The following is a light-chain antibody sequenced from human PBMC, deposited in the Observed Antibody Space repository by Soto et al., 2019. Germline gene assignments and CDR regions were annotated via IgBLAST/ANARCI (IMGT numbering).Light chain of an antibody. Sequence: SALTQPASVSGSPGQSITISCTGTSSDVGSYNLVSWYQQHPGKAPKLMIYEGSKRPSGVSNRFSGSKSGNTASLTISGLQAEDEADYYCCSYAGSSTYVVFGGGTKHTVL. V-gene: IGLV2-23*01. J-gene: IGLJ2*01. CDR3: CSYAGSSTYVV. CDR1: SSDVGSYNL. CDR2: EGS.